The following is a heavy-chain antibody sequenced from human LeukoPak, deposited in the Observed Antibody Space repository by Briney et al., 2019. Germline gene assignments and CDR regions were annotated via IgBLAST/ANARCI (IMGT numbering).Heavy chain of an antibody. CDR3: ARNSYYGMDV. D-gene: IGHD2/OR15-2a*01. CDR2: INSDGSST. V-gene: IGHV3-74*01. CDR1: GFTFSSYW. Sequence: PGGSLRLSCAASGFTFSSYWMHWVRQAPGKGLVWVSRINSDGSSTSYAGSVRGRFTISRDNAKNTLYLQMNSLRAEDTGVYYCARNSYYGMDVWGQGTTVTVSS. J-gene: IGHJ6*02.